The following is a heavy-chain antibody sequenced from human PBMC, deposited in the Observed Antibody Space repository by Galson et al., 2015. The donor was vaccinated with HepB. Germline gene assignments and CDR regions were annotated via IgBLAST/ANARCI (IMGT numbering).Heavy chain of an antibody. V-gene: IGHV3-53*01. CDR2: IYSGGST. Sequence: SLRLSCAASGFTVSSNYMSWVRQAPVKGLEWVSVIYSGGSTYYADSVKGRFTISRDNSKNTLYLQMNSLRAEDTAVYYCARDLLGAYYQTPDAFDIWGQGTMVTVPS. CDR3: ARDLLGAYYQTPDAFDI. J-gene: IGHJ3*02. D-gene: IGHD3-10*01. CDR1: GFTVSSNY.